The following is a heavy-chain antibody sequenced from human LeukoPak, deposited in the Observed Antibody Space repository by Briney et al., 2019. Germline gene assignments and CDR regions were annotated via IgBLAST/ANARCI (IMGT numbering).Heavy chain of an antibody. V-gene: IGHV1-3*01. J-gene: IGHJ4*02. D-gene: IGHD5-24*01. CDR1: GYTFSGYA. CDR3: ARGIWSATRVDYYLDN. CDR2: INAGNGHT. Sequence: ASVKVSCKASGYTFSGYAVHWVRQAPGQRFEWMGWINAGNGHTKYAQNFQGRVTITRDSSANIVYMELSSLTSEDTAVYYCARGIWSATRVDYYLDNWGQGTLVTVSS.